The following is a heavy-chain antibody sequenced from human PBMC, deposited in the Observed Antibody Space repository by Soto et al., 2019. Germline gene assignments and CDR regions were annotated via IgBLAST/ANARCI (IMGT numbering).Heavy chain of an antibody. D-gene: IGHD3-22*01. CDR1: EYSVAGYH. CDR3: ARDRRFYVSGSYDIANDAFDV. Sequence: GSVKVTCKASEYSVAGYHLHGKRQAPGQRDKPMAWINPNSVGTNYEQKFQGRVTTTSDTSIRTAYMEVSRLRSDDTAVYYCARDRRFYVSGSYDIANDAFDVWGQGTMVTVSS. CDR2: INPNSVGT. J-gene: IGHJ3*01. V-gene: IGHV1-2*02.